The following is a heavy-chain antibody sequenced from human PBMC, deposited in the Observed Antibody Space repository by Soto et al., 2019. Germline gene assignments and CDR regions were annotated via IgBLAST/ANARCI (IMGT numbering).Heavy chain of an antibody. CDR2: ISAYNGNT. Sequence: QVQLVQSGAEVKKPGASVKVSCKASGYTFTSYGISWVRQAPGQGLEWMGWISAYNGNTNYAQKLQGRVTMTTDTSTRTDYMELRSLRSDDTAVYYCARAFQQLGYYYHMDVWGKGTTVTVSS. D-gene: IGHD6-13*01. CDR3: ARAFQQLGYYYHMDV. J-gene: IGHJ6*03. V-gene: IGHV1-18*01. CDR1: GYTFTSYG.